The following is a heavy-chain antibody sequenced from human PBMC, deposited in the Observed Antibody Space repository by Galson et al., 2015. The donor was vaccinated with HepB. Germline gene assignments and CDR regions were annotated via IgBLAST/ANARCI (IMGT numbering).Heavy chain of an antibody. CDR1: GYSFTSYW. D-gene: IGHD3-22*01. V-gene: IGHV5-51*01. J-gene: IGHJ6*02. CDR3: ARSVDSSGYYLLLSGMGV. CDR2: IYPGDSDT. Sequence: QSGAEVKKPGESLKISCKGSGYSFTSYWIGWVRQMPGKGLEWMGIIYPGDSDTRYSPSFQGQVTISADKSISTAYLQWSSLKASDTAMYYCARSVDSSGYYLLLSGMGVWGQGTTVTVSS.